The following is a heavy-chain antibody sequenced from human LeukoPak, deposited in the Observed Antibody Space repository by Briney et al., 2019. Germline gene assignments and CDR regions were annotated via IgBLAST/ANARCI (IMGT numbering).Heavy chain of an antibody. J-gene: IGHJ4*02. CDR1: GFTFSSYW. D-gene: IGHD6-13*01. CDR2: IKQDGSDK. V-gene: IGHV3-7*01. Sequence: GGSLRLSCEVSGFTFSSYWLNWVRQAPGKGLEWVANIKQDGSDKYYVDSVKGRFTISRDNAKNSLYLQMNSLRAEDTAVYYCAIIPRAAAGPSARSPFHYWGQGTLVTVSS. CDR3: AIIPRAAAGPSARSPFHY.